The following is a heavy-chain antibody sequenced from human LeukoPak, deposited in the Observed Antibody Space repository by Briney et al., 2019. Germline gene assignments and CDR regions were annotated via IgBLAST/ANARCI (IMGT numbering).Heavy chain of an antibody. CDR3: ARGGIAGRAVYYYYMDV. CDR2: ISMEGTYI. Sequence: GGSLRLSCAASGFTFRSYTIHWVRQAPGKGLEWVSSISMEGTYIYYADSVKGRFTISRDNVEKSAYLELSGLTGQDTAIYYCARGGIAGRAVYYYYMDVWGKGTTVT. CDR1: GFTFRSYT. D-gene: IGHD6-6*01. V-gene: IGHV3-21*01. J-gene: IGHJ6*03.